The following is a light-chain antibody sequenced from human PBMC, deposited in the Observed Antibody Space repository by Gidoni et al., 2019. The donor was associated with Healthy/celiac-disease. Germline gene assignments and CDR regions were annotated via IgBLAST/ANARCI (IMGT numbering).Light chain of an antibody. J-gene: IGKJ5*01. Sequence: DIQMTQSPSCLSASVGDRVTITRQASQDISNYLNWYQQKPGKAPKLLIYDASNLETGVPSRFSGSGSGTDFTFTISSLQPEDIATYYCQQYDHLLITFGQGTRLEIK. CDR2: DAS. CDR3: QQYDHLLIT. V-gene: IGKV1-33*01. CDR1: QDISNY.